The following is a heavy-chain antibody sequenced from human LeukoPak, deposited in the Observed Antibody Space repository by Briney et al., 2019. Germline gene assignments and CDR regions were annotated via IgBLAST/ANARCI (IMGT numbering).Heavy chain of an antibody. CDR1: GGSISSGSYY. CDR3: ARVTVGSYYYYGMDV. D-gene: IGHD4-11*01. Sequence: PSETLSLTCTVSGGSISSGSYYWSWIRQPAGKGLEWIGRIYTSGSTSYNPSLKSRVTISVDTSKNQFSLKLSSVTAADTAVYYCARVTVGSYYYYGMDVWGQGTTVTVSS. V-gene: IGHV4-61*02. J-gene: IGHJ6*02. CDR2: IYTSGST.